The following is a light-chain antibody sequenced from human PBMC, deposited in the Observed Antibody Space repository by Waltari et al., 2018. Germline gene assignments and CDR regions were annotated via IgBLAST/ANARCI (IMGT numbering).Light chain of an antibody. Sequence: QSVLTQPPSVSGAPGQRVTIACTGSGSNIGAGYDVHWYQQVPRAAPKLLMYGSGCRPLGVPDRFVGSTAGTSASLAIIGLQAEDEADYYCQSYDITLRVVFGGGTKLTVL. CDR2: GSG. J-gene: IGLJ3*02. CDR3: QSYDITLRVV. CDR1: GSNIGAGYD. V-gene: IGLV1-40*01.